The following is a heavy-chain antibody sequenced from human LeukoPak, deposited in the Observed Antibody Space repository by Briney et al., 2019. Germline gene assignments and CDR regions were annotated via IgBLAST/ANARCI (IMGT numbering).Heavy chain of an antibody. CDR1: GFTFRNYW. CDR2: IKHDGSEK. D-gene: IGHD2-21*01. J-gene: IGHJ4*02. CDR3: TRDRAISGMDY. V-gene: IGHV3-7*03. Sequence: GGSLRLSCAASGFTFRNYWMSWVRQAPGKGLEWVTNIKHDGSEKYSVDSVKGRFTISRDNAKNSLYLQMNSLRAEDTAVYYCTRDRAISGMDYWGQGTLVTVSS.